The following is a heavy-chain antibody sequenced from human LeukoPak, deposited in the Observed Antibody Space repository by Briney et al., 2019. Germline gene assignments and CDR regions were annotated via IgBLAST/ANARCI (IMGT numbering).Heavy chain of an antibody. J-gene: IGHJ4*02. CDR2: VSGSGDRM. CDR3: AKAAAAPGFDF. D-gene: IGHD6-13*01. V-gene: IGHV3-23*01. CDR1: GFPFSSYW. Sequence: GGSLRLSCVASGFPFSSYWMNWVRQAPGKGLEWVATVSGSGDRMYHADSVKGRFTISRDNSKNTIYLQMNSLRAEDTALYYCAKAAAAPGFDFWGQGTLVTVSS.